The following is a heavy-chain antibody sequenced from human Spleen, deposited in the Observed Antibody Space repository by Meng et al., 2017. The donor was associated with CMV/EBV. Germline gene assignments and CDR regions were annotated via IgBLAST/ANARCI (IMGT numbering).Heavy chain of an antibody. J-gene: IGHJ4*02. D-gene: IGHD3-9*01. CDR3: ARGDILTGYYFIPPDY. Sequence: GSISSSSYYWGWIRQPPGKGLEWIGSIYYSGSTYYNPSLKSRVTISVDTSKNQFSLKLSSVTAADTAVYYCARGDILTGYYFIPPDYWGQGTLVTVSS. CDR2: IYYSGST. V-gene: IGHV4-39*07. CDR1: GSISSSSYY.